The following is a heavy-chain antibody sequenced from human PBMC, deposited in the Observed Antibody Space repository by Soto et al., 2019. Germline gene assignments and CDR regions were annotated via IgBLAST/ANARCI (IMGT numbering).Heavy chain of an antibody. D-gene: IGHD2-2*01. CDR3: AKTMYCSSTSCYFGYYYYGMDV. V-gene: IGHV3-30*18. J-gene: IGHJ6*02. CDR1: GFTFISYG. Sequence: GGSLRLSCAASGFTFISYGMHWVRQAPGKGLEWVAVISYDGSNKYYADPVKGRFTISRDNSKNTLYLQMNSLRAEDTAVYYCAKTMYCSSTSCYFGYYYYGMDVWGQGTTVTVSS. CDR2: ISYDGSNK.